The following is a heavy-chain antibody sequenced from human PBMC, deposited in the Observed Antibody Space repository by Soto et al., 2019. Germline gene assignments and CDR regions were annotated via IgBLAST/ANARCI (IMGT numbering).Heavy chain of an antibody. CDR1: GFTFRRHW. Sequence: EVQLVESGGGLVQPGGSLRLSCGASGFTFRRHWMHWVRQTPGKGLVWVSRINTDGSGTSYADSVQGRFTISRDNAKNTQDLQRSSLRAEDTAVYYCVREVYSYYDYDGFDVWGQGTTVTVSS. V-gene: IGHV3-74*01. CDR2: INTDGSGT. D-gene: IGHD4-4*01. CDR3: VREVYSYYDYDGFDV. J-gene: IGHJ3*01.